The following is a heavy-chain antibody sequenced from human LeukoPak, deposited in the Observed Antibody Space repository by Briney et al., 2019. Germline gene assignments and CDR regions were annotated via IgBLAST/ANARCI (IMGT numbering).Heavy chain of an antibody. Sequence: SEILSLTCSVSGASISSYYWSWIRQPPGKGLEWIGYIDYSGSPNYNPSLKSRVTISVDTSKNQFSLKLSSVTAADTAVYFCARHYPPDYTFDCWGRGTLVTVSS. J-gene: IGHJ4*02. CDR1: GASISSYY. CDR2: IDYSGSP. CDR3: ARHYPPDYTFDC. V-gene: IGHV4-59*08. D-gene: IGHD4-4*01.